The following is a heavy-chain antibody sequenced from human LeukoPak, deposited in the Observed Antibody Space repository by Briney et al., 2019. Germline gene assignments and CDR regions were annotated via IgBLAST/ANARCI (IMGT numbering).Heavy chain of an antibody. J-gene: IGHJ4*02. CDR1: GFTVSGNY. V-gene: IGHV3-53*01. CDR3: ARRSGIAVAGAFDY. CDR2: IYSGGTT. Sequence: GGSLRLSRAVSGFTVSGNYMSWVRQAPGKGLEWVSLIYSGGTTYYADSVKGRFTISRDNSKNTLYLQMNSLRAEDTAVYYCARRSGIAVAGAFDYWGQGTLVTVSS. D-gene: IGHD6-19*01.